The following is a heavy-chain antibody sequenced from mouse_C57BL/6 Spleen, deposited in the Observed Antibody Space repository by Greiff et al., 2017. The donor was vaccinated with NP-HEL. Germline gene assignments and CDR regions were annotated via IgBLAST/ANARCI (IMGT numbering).Heavy chain of an antibody. CDR1: GYTFTSYG. Sequence: VQLQQSGAELARPGASVKLSCKASGYTFTSYGISWVKQRTGQGLEWIGEIYPRSGNTYYNEKFKGKATLTADKSSSTAYMELRSLTSEDSAVYFCARDLITTALGRYFDVWGTGTTVTVSS. CDR3: ARDLITTALGRYFDV. CDR2: IYPRSGNT. D-gene: IGHD1-1*01. J-gene: IGHJ1*03. V-gene: IGHV1-81*01.